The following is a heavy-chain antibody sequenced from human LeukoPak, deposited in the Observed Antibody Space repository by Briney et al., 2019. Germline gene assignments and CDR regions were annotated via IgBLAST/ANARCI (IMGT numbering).Heavy chain of an antibody. CDR3: AKGTHHYYDSSGYSGPFDY. V-gene: IGHV3-23*01. Sequence: PGGSLRLSCAASGFTFSSYAMSWVRQAPGQGLEWVSAISGSGGSTYYADSVKGRFTISRDNSKNTLYLQMDSLRAEDTAVYYCAKGTHHYYDSSGYSGPFDYWGQGTLVTVSS. CDR2: ISGSGGST. D-gene: IGHD3-22*01. J-gene: IGHJ4*02. CDR1: GFTFSSYA.